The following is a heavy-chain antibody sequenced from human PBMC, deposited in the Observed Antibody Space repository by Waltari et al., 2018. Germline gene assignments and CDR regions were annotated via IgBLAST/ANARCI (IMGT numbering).Heavy chain of an antibody. CDR1: GGSFSGYY. D-gene: IGHD6-6*01. Sequence: QVQLQQWGAGLLKPSETLSLTCAVYGGSFSGYYWSWIRQHPGKGLEWIGEMNHSGSTNSNPSIKSRVTRSVDTSKNQFSLKLSSVTAADTAVYYCARGWAARGAFDIWGQGTMVTVSS. J-gene: IGHJ3*02. V-gene: IGHV4-34*01. CDR2: MNHSGST. CDR3: ARGWAARGAFDI.